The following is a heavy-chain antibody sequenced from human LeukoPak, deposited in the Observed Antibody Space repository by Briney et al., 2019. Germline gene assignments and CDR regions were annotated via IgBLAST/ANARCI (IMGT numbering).Heavy chain of an antibody. Sequence: KPGGSLRLSCAASGFTFSSYAMSWVRQAPGKGLEWVSGISGHDGGTYYADSVKGRFSISRDNSKNTLYLQVNSLRAEDTAVYYCAKERRTVASTVCDYWGQGTLVIVSS. CDR3: AKERRTVASTVCDY. J-gene: IGHJ4*02. V-gene: IGHV3-23*01. CDR2: ISGHDGGT. D-gene: IGHD5-12*01. CDR1: GFTFSSYA.